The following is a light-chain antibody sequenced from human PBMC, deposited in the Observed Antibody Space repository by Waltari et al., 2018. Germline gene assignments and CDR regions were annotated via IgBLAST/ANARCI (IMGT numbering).Light chain of an antibody. V-gene: IGKV4-1*01. Sequence: DIVMTQSPDSLAVSLGERATINCKSRESVIYDSDNKNYLAWYKQKPGQPPKLLIHWASIRESGVPDRFSGSGSGTDFTLTISSLQAEDVAVYYCQQYLSAPRTFGQGTVLEIK. CDR3: QQYLSAPRT. CDR2: WAS. J-gene: IGKJ2*02. CDR1: ESVIYDSDNKNY.